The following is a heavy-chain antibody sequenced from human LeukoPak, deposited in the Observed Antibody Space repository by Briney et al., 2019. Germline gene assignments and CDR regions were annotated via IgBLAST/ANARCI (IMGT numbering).Heavy chain of an antibody. J-gene: IGHJ5*02. V-gene: IGHV3-23*01. CDR1: GFTFSSYA. D-gene: IGHD3-10*01. CDR2: ISGSGGST. Sequence: GGSLRLSCAASGFTFSSYAMNWVRQAPGKGLEWVSVISGSGGSTYYADSVKGRFTISRDNSKNTLYLQMNSLRAEDTAVYYCAKEETYYYGSGLTAGALNWFDPWGQGTLVTVSS. CDR3: AKEETYYYGSGLTAGALNWFDP.